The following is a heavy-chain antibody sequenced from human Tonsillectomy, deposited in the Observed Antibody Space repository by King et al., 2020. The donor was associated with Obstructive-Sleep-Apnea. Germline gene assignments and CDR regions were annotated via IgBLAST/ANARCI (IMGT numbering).Heavy chain of an antibody. CDR3: ARDPGIAVAGTFFFDY. V-gene: IGHV4-39*07. CDR1: GGSISSSSYY. D-gene: IGHD6-19*01. CDR2: IYYSGST. Sequence: QLQESGPGLVKPSETLSLTCTVSGGSISSSSYYWGWIRQPPGKGLEWIGSIYYSGSTYYNPSLKSRVTISVDTSKNQFSLKLTSVTAADTAVYYCARDPGIAVAGTFFFDYWGQGTLVTVSS. J-gene: IGHJ4*02.